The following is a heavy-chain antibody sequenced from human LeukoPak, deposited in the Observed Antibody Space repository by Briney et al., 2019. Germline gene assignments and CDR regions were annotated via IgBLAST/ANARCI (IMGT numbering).Heavy chain of an antibody. Sequence: ASVRVSCKASGYTFTTYWLHWLRQAPGQGLEWMGWINTNTGNPTYAQGFTGRFVFSLDTSVSTAYLQISSLKAEDTAVYYCARAAASDYWGQGTLVTVSS. CDR2: INTNTGNP. V-gene: IGHV7-4-1*02. J-gene: IGHJ4*02. D-gene: IGHD2-15*01. CDR3: ARAAASDY. CDR1: GYTFTTYW.